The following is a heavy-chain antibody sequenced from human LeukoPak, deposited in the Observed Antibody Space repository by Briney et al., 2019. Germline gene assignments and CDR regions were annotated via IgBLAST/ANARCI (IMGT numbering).Heavy chain of an antibody. J-gene: IGHJ5*02. CDR1: GYTFTSYD. V-gene: IGHV1-8*01. CDR3: ARGRGRMGLGERDRFDP. D-gene: IGHD1-26*01. Sequence: ASVKVSCKASGYTFTSYDINWVRQATGQGLEWMGWMNLNSGNTGYAQKLQGRVTMTRNNSLSTAYMELSSLRSEDTAVDYCARGRGRMGLGERDRFDPWGQGTLVTVSS. CDR2: MNLNSGNT.